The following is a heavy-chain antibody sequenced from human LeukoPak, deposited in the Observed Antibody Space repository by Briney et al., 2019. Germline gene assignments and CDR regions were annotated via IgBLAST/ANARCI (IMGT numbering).Heavy chain of an antibody. D-gene: IGHD5-12*01. Sequence: SETLSLTCTVSGGSISSYYWSWIRQPPGKGLEWIGYIYYSGSTNYNPSLKSRVTISVDTSKNQFSLKLSSVTAADTAVYYCARARGIVATTGPCYYYGMDVWGQGTTVTVSS. CDR3: ARARGIVATTGPCYYYGMDV. CDR1: GGSISSYY. CDR2: IYYSGST. V-gene: IGHV4-59*01. J-gene: IGHJ6*02.